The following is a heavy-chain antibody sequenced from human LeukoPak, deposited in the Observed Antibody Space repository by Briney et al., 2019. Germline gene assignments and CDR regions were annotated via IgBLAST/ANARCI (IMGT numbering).Heavy chain of an antibody. J-gene: IGHJ5*02. V-gene: IGHV4-59*12. D-gene: IGHD2-15*01. Sequence: PSETLSLTCTVSGGSISSYYWSWLRQPPGKGLEWIGYIYYSGSTNYNPSLKSRVTISVDTSKNQFSLKLSSVTAADTAVYYCARASRDGGSARINWFDPWGQGTLVTVSS. CDR2: IYYSGST. CDR1: GGSISSYY. CDR3: ARASRDGGSARINWFDP.